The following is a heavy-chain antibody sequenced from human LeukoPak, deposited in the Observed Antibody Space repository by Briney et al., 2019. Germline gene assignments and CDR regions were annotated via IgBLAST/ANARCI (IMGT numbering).Heavy chain of an antibody. CDR3: ARALGLLYYFDY. D-gene: IGHD3-16*01. CDR2: INAGNGNT. J-gene: IGHJ4*02. CDR1: GYTFTSYA. Sequence: GASVKVSCKASGYTFTSYAMHWVRQAPGQRLEWMGWINAGNGNTKYSQKFQGRVTITRDTSASTAYMELSSLRSEDTAVCYCARALGLLYYFDYWGQGTLVTVSS. V-gene: IGHV1-3*01.